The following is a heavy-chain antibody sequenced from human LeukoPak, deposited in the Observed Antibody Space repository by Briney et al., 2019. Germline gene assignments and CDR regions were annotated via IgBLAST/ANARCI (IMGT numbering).Heavy chain of an antibody. V-gene: IGHV3-48*03. D-gene: IGHD5-18*01. Sequence: GGSLRLSCAASGFTFSSYEMNWVRQAPGKGLEWVSYISSSGSTIYYADSVKGRFTISRDNAKNSLYLQMTSLRAEDTAVYYCAREGIHSHLPYFDYWGQGTLVTVSS. J-gene: IGHJ4*02. CDR2: ISSSGSTI. CDR1: GFTFSSYE. CDR3: AREGIHSHLPYFDY.